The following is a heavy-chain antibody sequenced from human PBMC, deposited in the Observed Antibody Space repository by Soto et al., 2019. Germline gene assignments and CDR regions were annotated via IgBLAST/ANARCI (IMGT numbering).Heavy chain of an antibody. CDR3: ARADQGPPYYYYYGMDV. CDR1: GFTVSSNY. Sequence: GGSLRLSCAASGFTVSSNYMSWVRQAPGKGLEWVSVIYSGGSTYYADSVKGRFTISRDNSKNTLYLQMNSLRAEDTAVYYCARADQGPPYYYYYGMDVWGQGTTVTVSS. CDR2: IYSGGST. V-gene: IGHV3-53*01. J-gene: IGHJ6*02. D-gene: IGHD2-2*01.